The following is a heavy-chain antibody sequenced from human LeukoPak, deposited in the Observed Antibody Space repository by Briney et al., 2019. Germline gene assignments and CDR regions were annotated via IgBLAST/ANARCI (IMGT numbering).Heavy chain of an antibody. CDR2: INAGIGNT. CDR1: GYIFTTYA. D-gene: IGHD3-16*01. J-gene: IGHJ4*02. CDR3: AREGGSTDLDY. V-gene: IGHV1-3*01. Sequence: ASVKVSCKASGYIFTTYAIHWVRQAPGQRLGWMGWINAGIGNTGYSQKFQGRVTITRDTSANTAYMDLSSLRSEDTAVYYCAREGGSTDLDYWGQGTLVTVSS.